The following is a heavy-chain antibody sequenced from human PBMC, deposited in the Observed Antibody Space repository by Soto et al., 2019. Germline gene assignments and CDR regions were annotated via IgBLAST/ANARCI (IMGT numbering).Heavy chain of an antibody. CDR3: AKGETTVVIDFDY. V-gene: IGHV3-23*01. D-gene: IGHD4-17*01. J-gene: IGHJ4*01. CDR2: ISGSGGTT. Sequence: EVQLLESGGGLVQPGGSLRLSCAASGFTFSTYAMSWVRQAQGKGLEWVSTISGSGGTTYYADSVKGRFIISRDKSKNSLFLQMNSLRVEDTALYYCAKGETTVVIDFDYWGHGALVTVSS. CDR1: GFTFSTYA.